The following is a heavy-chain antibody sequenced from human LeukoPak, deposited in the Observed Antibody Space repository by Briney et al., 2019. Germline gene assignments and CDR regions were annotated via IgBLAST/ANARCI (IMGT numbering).Heavy chain of an antibody. J-gene: IGHJ4*02. V-gene: IGHV3-66*01. D-gene: IGHD5-18*01. CDR3: ARGFLQLTPYYFDY. CDR1: GFAVSINY. CDR2: IHNDGST. Sequence: GGSLRLSCAASGFAVSINYMNWIRQSPEKGLEWVSIIHNDGSTYYADSVKGRFTVSRDNSKNTVSLQMDSLRVDDTGVYYCARGFLQLTPYYFDYWGQGTLVTVSS.